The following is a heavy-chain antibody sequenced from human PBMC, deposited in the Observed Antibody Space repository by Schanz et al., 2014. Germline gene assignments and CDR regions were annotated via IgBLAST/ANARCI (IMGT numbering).Heavy chain of an antibody. Sequence: VQLVESGGGVVQPGGSLRLSCAASGFTFSFSGMQWVRQAPGKGLAWVSAISGSGGSTYYADSVKGRFTISRDNSNHTLYLQMNSLRADDTAEYYCAKNWKGHHITGRPGWSDGMDVWGQGTTVTVSS. CDR3: AKNWKGHHITGRPGWSDGMDV. D-gene: IGHD6-6*01. V-gene: IGHV3-23*04. J-gene: IGHJ6*02. CDR2: ISGSGGST. CDR1: GFTFSFSG.